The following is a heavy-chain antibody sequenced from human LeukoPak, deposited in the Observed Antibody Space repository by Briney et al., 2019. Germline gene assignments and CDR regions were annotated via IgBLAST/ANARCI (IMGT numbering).Heavy chain of an antibody. CDR2: IYYSGST. CDR1: GGSISSYY. CDR3: ARGAGRDGYNWGY. V-gene: IGHV4-59*01. J-gene: IGHJ4*02. Sequence: SSETLSLTCTVSGGSISSYYWSWIRQPPGKGLEWIGYIYYSGSTNYNPSLKSRVTISVDTSKNQFSLKLSSVTAADTAVYYCARGAGRDGYNWGYWGQGTLVTVSS. D-gene: IGHD5-24*01.